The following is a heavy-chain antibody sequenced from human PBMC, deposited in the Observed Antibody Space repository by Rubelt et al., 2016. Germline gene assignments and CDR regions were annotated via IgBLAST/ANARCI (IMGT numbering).Heavy chain of an antibody. CDR2: INHRGGT. CDR3: ARNIKTASMDV. Sequence: QLQLQESGPGLVKPSETLSLTCTVSSGSLSSISHYWGWVRHPPGKGLEWIGSINHRGGTNSNPSLKSRVTLSIETSKSQCSRKLTTGVAADTAVYYGARNIKTASMDVWGQGTTVTVAS. CDR1: SGSLSSISHY. D-gene: IGHD1-14*01. J-gene: IGHJ6*02. V-gene: IGHV4-39*07.